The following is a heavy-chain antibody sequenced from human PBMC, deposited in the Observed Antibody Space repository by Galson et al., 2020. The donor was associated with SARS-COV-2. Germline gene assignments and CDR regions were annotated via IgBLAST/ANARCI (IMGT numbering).Heavy chain of an antibody. D-gene: IGHD6-6*01. Sequence: ASVKVSCKVSGYTLTELSMHWVRLAPGKGLEWMGGFDPEDGETIYAQKFQGRVTMTEDTSTDTAYMELSSLRSEDTAVYYCATDFAYLAARPSGYWGQGTLVTVSS. J-gene: IGHJ4*02. V-gene: IGHV1-24*01. CDR2: FDPEDGET. CDR3: ATDFAYLAARPSGY. CDR1: GYTLTELS.